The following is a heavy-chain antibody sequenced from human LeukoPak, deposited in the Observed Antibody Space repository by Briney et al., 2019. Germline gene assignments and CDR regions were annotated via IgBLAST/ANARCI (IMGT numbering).Heavy chain of an antibody. D-gene: IGHD3-9*01. J-gene: IGHJ4*02. V-gene: IGHV4-34*01. CDR2: INHSGST. CDR1: GGSFSGYY. Sequence: SETLSLTCAVYGGSFSGYYWSWIRQPPGKGLEWIGEINHSGSTNYNPSLKSRVTISVDTSKNQFSLKLSSVTAADTVVYYCARGRNNWLLSYYFDYWGQGTLVTVSS. CDR3: ARGRNNWLLSYYFDY.